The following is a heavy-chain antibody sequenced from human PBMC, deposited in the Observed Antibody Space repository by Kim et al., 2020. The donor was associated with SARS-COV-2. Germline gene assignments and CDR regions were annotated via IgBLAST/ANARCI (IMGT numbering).Heavy chain of an antibody. CDR1: GYTFTGYY. D-gene: IGHD6-25*01. V-gene: IGHV1-2*02. CDR2: INPNSGGT. J-gene: IGHJ6*02. Sequence: ASVKVSCKASGYTFTGYYMHWVRQAPGQGLEWMGWINPNSGGTNYAQKFQGRVTMTRDTSISTAYMELSRLRSDDTAVYYCARVGSLGYHPYYYYGMDVWGQGTTVTVSS. CDR3: ARVGSLGYHPYYYYGMDV.